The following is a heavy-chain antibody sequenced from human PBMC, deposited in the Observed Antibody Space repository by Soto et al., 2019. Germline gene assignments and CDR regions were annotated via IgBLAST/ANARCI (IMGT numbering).Heavy chain of an antibody. V-gene: IGHV5-51*01. CDR1: VYNFTDYW. CDR2: IYPGDSDT. Sequence: VEPLRVSCKVSVYNFTDYWIGWVRELPGKCLAWMGIIYPGDSDTRYSPSFQAHVTITVDKSTSTAYLQWNTLKASNTAMHYCARPIGNCRYYYYAMDVWGQGTTVTVSS. CDR3: ARPIGNCRYYYYAMDV. J-gene: IGHJ6*02. D-gene: IGHD2-21*01.